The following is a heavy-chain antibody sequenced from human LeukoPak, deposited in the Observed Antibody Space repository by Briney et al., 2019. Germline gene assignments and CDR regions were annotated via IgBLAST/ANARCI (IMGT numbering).Heavy chain of an antibody. CDR2: INPNSGGT. CDR1: GYTFTGYY. V-gene: IGHV1-2*02. CDR3: ARALRGIGYCSGGSCYTHGY. Sequence: ASVKVSCKASGYTFTGYYMHWVRQAPGQGLEWMGWINPNSGGTNYAQKFQGRATMTRDTSISTAYMELSRLRSDDTAVYYCARALRGIGYCSGGSCYTHGYWGQGTLVTVSS. J-gene: IGHJ4*02. D-gene: IGHD2-15*01.